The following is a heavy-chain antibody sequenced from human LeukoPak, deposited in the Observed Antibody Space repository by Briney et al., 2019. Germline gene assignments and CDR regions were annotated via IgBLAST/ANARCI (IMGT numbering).Heavy chain of an antibody. Sequence: SETLSLTCAVSGGSISSYYWNWIRQPAGKGLEWIGRIYSSGSTDYNPSLKSRVTMSVDTSKNQFSLNLSSVTAADSAVYYCARARGRLLLIDYWGQGTLVTVSS. J-gene: IGHJ4*02. CDR3: ARARGRLLLIDY. CDR1: GGSISSYY. V-gene: IGHV4-4*07. D-gene: IGHD2-15*01. CDR2: IYSSGST.